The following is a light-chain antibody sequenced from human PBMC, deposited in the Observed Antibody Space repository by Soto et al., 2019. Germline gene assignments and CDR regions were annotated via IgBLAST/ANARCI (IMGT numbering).Light chain of an antibody. CDR2: AAS. V-gene: IGKV1-39*01. J-gene: IGKJ1*01. CDR1: QSIGTS. CDR3: QQGYNTFWT. Sequence: DIQMTQSLSSLSASVGDIVTVTCRASQSIGTSLNWYQQKAGKAPRVLISAASRLQSGVPSRFSGSGSGTHFTLTISSLQPEDSATYYCQQGYNTFWTFGQGTKVDIK.